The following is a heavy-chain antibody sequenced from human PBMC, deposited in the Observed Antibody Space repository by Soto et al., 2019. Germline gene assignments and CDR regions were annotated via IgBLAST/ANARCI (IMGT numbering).Heavy chain of an antibody. CDR1: GFTFSSYA. CDR3: AREYDYVWGSYRFYYYGMDV. V-gene: IGHV3-23*01. Sequence: GGSLRLSCAASGFTFSSYAMSWVRQAPGKGLEWVSAISGSGGSTYYADSVKGRFTISRDNSKNTLYLQMNSLRAEDTAVYYCAREYDYVWGSYRFYYYGMDVWGQGTTVTVSS. CDR2: ISGSGGST. J-gene: IGHJ6*02. D-gene: IGHD3-16*02.